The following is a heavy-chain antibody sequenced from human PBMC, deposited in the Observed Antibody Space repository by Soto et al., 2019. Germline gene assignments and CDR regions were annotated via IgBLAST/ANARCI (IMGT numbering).Heavy chain of an antibody. Sequence: SETLSLTCAVYGGSFSGYYWSWIRQPPGKGLEWIGEINHSGSTNYNPSLKSRVTISVDTSKNQFSLKLSSVTAADTAVYYCARITMVRGIDYWGQGTLVTVSS. CDR3: ARITMVRGIDY. CDR2: INHSGST. D-gene: IGHD3-10*01. V-gene: IGHV4-34*01. CDR1: GGSFSGYY. J-gene: IGHJ4*02.